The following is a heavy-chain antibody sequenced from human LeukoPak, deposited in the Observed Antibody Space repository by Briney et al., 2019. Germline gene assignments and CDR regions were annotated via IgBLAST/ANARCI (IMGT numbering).Heavy chain of an antibody. CDR2: IYYSGST. Sequence: PSETLSLTCTVSGGSISSSSYYWGWVRQPPGKGLEWIGSIYYSGSTYYNPSLKSRVTISVDTSKNQFSLKLSSVTAADTAVYYCARGAPAVTNFRYYYYYYMDVWGKGTTVTVSS. CDR1: GGSISSSSYY. CDR3: ARGAPAVTNFRYYYYYYMDV. V-gene: IGHV4-39*07. J-gene: IGHJ6*03. D-gene: IGHD4-17*01.